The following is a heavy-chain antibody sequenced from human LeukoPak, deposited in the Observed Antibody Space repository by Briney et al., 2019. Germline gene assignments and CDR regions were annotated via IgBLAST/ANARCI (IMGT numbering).Heavy chain of an antibody. CDR3: ATINRRDGRGGFDY. J-gene: IGHJ4*02. Sequence: ASVKVSYKASGYTFTGYYMHWVRQAPGQGLEWMGWINPNSGGTNYAQKFQGRVTMTRDTSISTAYMELSRLISDDTAVYYCATINRRDGRGGFDYWGQGTLVTVSS. V-gene: IGHV1-2*02. CDR1: GYTFTGYY. CDR2: INPNSGGT. D-gene: IGHD5-24*01.